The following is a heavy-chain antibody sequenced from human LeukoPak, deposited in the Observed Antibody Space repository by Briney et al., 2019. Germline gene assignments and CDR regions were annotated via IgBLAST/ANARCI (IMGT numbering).Heavy chain of an antibody. Sequence: PGGSLRLSCAASGFTFSSYAMSWVRQAPGKGLEWVSSITSSGESTWYAGSVKDQFTISRDNSKNTLYLQMNSLRAEDTAVYYCAKDRPNYYHICGHYYRQNGDSWGQGTLVTVSS. J-gene: IGHJ5*01. CDR3: AKDRPNYYHICGHYYRQNGDS. CDR1: GFTFSSYA. CDR2: ITSSGEST. V-gene: IGHV3-23*01. D-gene: IGHD3-22*01.